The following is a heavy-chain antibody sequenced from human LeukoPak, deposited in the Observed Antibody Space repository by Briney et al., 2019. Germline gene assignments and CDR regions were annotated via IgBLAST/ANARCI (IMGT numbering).Heavy chain of an antibody. D-gene: IGHD3-16*01. CDR3: AKWPEGAMDYFDY. V-gene: IGHV3-23*01. Sequence: GGSLRLSCAASGFSFSSYAMTWPRQAPVKGLEWVSAISGDGTRTYYADSVKGRYTISRDNSKNTLYLEMSSLRVEDTAIYYCAKWPEGAMDYFDYWGQGTLVTVSS. CDR2: ISGDGTRT. J-gene: IGHJ4*02. CDR1: GFSFSSYA.